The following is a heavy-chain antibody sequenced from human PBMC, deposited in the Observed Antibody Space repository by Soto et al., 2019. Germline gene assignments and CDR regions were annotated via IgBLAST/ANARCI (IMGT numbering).Heavy chain of an antibody. CDR3: AKRPASIITFDY. J-gene: IGHJ4*02. CDR1: GFTFSSYS. V-gene: IGHV3-48*02. CDR2: ISSSSSTI. D-gene: IGHD2-2*01. Sequence: PGGSLRLSCAASGFTFSSYSMNWVRQAPGKGLEWVSYISSSSSTIYYADSVKGRLTISRDNAKNMLFLQINSLRDDDSAVYYCAKRPASIITFDYWGQGTPVTVSS.